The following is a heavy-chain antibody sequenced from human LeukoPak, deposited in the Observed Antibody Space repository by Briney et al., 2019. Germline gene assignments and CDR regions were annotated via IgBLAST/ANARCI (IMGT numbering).Heavy chain of an antibody. CDR3: AKDSIAAATLGYFDY. Sequence: PGRSLRLSCAASGFTFDDYAMHWVRQAPGKGLEWVSGISWNSGSIGYADSVKGRFTISRDNAKNSLYLQMNSLRAEDTALYYCAKDSIAAATLGYFDYWGQGTLVTVSS. J-gene: IGHJ4*02. D-gene: IGHD6-13*01. CDR2: ISWNSGSI. CDR1: GFTFDDYA. V-gene: IGHV3-9*01.